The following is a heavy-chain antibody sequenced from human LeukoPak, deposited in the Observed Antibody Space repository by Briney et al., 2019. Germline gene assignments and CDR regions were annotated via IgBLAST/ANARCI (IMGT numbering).Heavy chain of an antibody. D-gene: IGHD3-22*01. J-gene: IGHJ4*02. CDR2: IYSGGST. CDR3: AKENHYYDSSGYSY. CDR1: GFTVSSNY. V-gene: IGHV3-53*01. Sequence: GGSLRLSCAASGFTVSSNYMSWVRQAPGKGLEWVSVIYSGGSTYYADSVKGRFTISRDNSKNTLYLQMNSLRAEDTAVYYCAKENHYYDSSGYSYWGQGTLVTVS.